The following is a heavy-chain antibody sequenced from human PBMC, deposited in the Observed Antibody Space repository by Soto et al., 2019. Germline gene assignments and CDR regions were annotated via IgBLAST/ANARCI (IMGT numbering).Heavy chain of an antibody. CDR2: ISSSGSTI. J-gene: IGHJ5*02. CDR1: GFTFSDYY. Sequence: GGSLRLSCAASGFTFSDYYMSWIRQAPGKGLEWVSYISSSGSTIYYADSVKGRFTISRDNAKNSLYLQMNSLRAEDTAVYYCARDKTMSWVQPLDPWGQGTLVTVSS. V-gene: IGHV3-11*01. D-gene: IGHD2-2*01. CDR3: ARDKTMSWVQPLDP.